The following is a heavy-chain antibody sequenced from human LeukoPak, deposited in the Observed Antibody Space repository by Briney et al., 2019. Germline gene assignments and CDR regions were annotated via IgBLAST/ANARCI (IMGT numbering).Heavy chain of an antibody. CDR2: ISVYNDNT. V-gene: IGHV1-18*01. Sequence: GASVKVSCKASGYTFTAYGISWVRQAPGQGLELMGWISVYNDNTNYTPKLHGRVTITTDTSTSTAYLELRRLRSDATAVYYCARDRLTYYPGSGSDFWGQGTLVTVSS. J-gene: IGHJ4*02. D-gene: IGHD3-10*01. CDR3: ARDRLTYYPGSGSDF. CDR1: GYTFTAYG.